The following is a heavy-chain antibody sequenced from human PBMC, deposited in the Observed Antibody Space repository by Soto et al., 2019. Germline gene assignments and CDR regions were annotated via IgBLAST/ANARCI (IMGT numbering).Heavy chain of an antibody. CDR2: ISDRGTT. CDR3: ARDRWTARANWFDP. J-gene: IGHJ5*02. CDR1: SESFSKYY. V-gene: IGHV4-59*01. D-gene: IGHD3-16*02. Sequence: SETLSLTCAVYSESFSKYYWNWIRQSPGKGLEWIGHISDRGTTDYNPSLKSRVTISVDRSKKQFSLKVTSVTAADTAVYYCARDRWTARANWFDPWGQGTLVTVSS.